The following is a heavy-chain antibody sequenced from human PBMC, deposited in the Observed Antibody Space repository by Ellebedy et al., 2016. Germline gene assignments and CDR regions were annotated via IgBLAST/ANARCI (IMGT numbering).Heavy chain of an antibody. J-gene: IGHJ6*02. CDR2: IKQDGSEK. CDR1: GFTFSSYW. D-gene: IGHD6-13*01. V-gene: IGHV3-7*01. CDR3: ARDAGYYYYGMDV. Sequence: GESLKISCAASGFTFSSYWMSWVRQAPGKGLEWVANIKQDGSEKYYVDSVKGRFTISRDNAKNSLYLQMNSLRAEDTAVYYCARDAGYYYYGMDVWGQGTTVTVSS.